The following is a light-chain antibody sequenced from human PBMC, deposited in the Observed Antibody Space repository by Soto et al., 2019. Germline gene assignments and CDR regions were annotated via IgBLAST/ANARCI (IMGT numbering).Light chain of an antibody. J-gene: IGLJ2*01. CDR1: SSNIGRNT. CDR3: AAWDDSLNGHVE. V-gene: IGLV1-44*01. Sequence: QPVLTQPPSASGTPGQRVTISCSGSSSNIGRNTVNWYQQLPGTAPKLLIYSSSQRPSGVPDRFSGSKSGTSASLAISGLQSEDEADYFCAAWDDSLNGHVEFGGGTKLTVL. CDR2: SSS.